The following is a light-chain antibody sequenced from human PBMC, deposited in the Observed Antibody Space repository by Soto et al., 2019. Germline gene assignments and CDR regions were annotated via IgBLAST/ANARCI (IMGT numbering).Light chain of an antibody. CDR1: SSNIGAGYD. J-gene: IGLJ2*01. V-gene: IGLV1-40*01. Sequence: QSVLTQPPSVSGAPGQRVTISCTGSSSNIGAGYDVHWYQQLPGTAPKLLIYGNSNRPSGVPDRFSGSESGTSASLVITGLQAEDEADYYCQSYDSSLRGVVFGGGTKLTVL. CDR2: GNS. CDR3: QSYDSSLRGVV.